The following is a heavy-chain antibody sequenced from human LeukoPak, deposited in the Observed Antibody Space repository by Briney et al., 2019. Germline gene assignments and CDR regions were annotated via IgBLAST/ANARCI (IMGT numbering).Heavy chain of an antibody. CDR1: GYSISSGYY. CDR2: TYHSGST. J-gene: IGHJ6*03. CDR3: ARGTSGSYYYYYYYMDV. Sequence: SETLSLTCTVSGYSISSGYYWGWIRQPPGKRLEWIGSTYHSGSTYYNPSLKGRVTISVDTSKNQFSLKLSSVTAADTAVYYCARGTSGSYYYYYYYMDVWGKGTTVTVSS. V-gene: IGHV4-38-2*02. D-gene: IGHD1-26*01.